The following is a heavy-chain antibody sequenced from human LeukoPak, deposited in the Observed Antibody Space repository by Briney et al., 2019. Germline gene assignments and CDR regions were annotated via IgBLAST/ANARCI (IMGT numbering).Heavy chain of an antibody. CDR2: INHSGST. Sequence: SETLSLTCAVYGGSFSGYYWSWIRQPPGKGLEWIGEINHSGSTNYNPSLKSRVTISVDTFKHQFSLKLSSVTAADTAVYYCASRPYASNWLSPSPFDFWRQGTLVTVPS. CDR1: GGSFSGYY. J-gene: IGHJ4*02. CDR3: ASRPYASNWLSPSPFDF. V-gene: IGHV4-34*01. D-gene: IGHD6-13*01.